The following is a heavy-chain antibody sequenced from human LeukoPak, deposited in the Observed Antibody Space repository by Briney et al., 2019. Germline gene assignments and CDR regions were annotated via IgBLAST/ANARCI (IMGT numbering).Heavy chain of an antibody. J-gene: IGHJ3*02. Sequence: ASVKVSCKASGGTFSSYPTSWVRQAPGQGLEWMGGIIPIFGTTNYAQKFQGRVPITTDEFTSIAYMELSSLRSEDTAVYYCARGRLRYSSSFRDAFDIWGQGTMVSVSS. D-gene: IGHD6-6*01. V-gene: IGHV1-69*05. CDR2: IIPIFGTT. CDR3: ARGRLRYSSSFRDAFDI. CDR1: GGTFSSYP.